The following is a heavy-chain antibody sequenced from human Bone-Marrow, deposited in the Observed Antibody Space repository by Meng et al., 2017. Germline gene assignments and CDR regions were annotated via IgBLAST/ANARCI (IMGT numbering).Heavy chain of an antibody. CDR3: AREIRLRRDYQDV. Sequence: SETLSLTCTVSGGSISSGSYYWSWIRQPAGKGLEWIGRIYTSGSTNYNPSLKSRVTISVDTSKNQFSLKLSSVTAADTAVYYCAREIRLRRDYQDVWGQGTTVTFSS. CDR1: GGSISSGSYY. CDR2: IYTSGST. J-gene: IGHJ6*02. V-gene: IGHV4-61*02. D-gene: IGHD5-12*01.